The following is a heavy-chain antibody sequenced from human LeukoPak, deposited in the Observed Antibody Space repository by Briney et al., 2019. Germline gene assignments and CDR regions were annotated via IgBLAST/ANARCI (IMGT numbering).Heavy chain of an antibody. CDR1: GFTFSSYW. Sequence: GGSLRLSCAASGFTFSSYWMSWVRQAPGKGLEWVANIKQDGSEKYYVDSVKGRFTISRDNAKNSLYLQMNSLRAEDTAVYYCAREYYYDSSGYDYWGQGTLVTVSS. V-gene: IGHV3-7*01. J-gene: IGHJ4*02. D-gene: IGHD3-22*01. CDR3: AREYYYDSSGYDY. CDR2: IKQDGSEK.